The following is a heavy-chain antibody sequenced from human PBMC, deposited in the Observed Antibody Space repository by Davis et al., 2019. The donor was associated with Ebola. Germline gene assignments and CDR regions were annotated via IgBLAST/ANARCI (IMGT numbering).Heavy chain of an antibody. D-gene: IGHD6-19*01. CDR1: GYTFTSYG. V-gene: IGHV1-18*01. J-gene: IGHJ6*02. Sequence: AASVKVSCKASGYTFTSYGISWVRQAPGQGLEWMGWISAYNGNKNYAQKLQGRVTMTTDTSTSTAYMELRSLRSDDTAVYYCARARTWGSGWSYYYYGMDVWGQGTTVTVSS. CDR3: ARARTWGSGWSYYYYGMDV. CDR2: ISAYNGNK.